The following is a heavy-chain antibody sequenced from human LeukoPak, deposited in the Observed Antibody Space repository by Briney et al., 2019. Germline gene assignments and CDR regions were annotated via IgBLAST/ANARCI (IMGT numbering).Heavy chain of an antibody. J-gene: IGHJ4*02. CDR1: GFTFSSYW. CDR3: ARGPVGYCSSTSCYPTDY. V-gene: IGHV3-7*03. D-gene: IGHD2-2*01. Sequence: GGSLRLSCAASGFTFSSYWMSWVRQAPGKGLEWVANIKQDGSEKYYVDSVKGRFTISRDNAKNSLYLQMNSLRAEDTAVYYCARGPVGYCSSTSCYPTDYRGQGTLVTVSS. CDR2: IKQDGSEK.